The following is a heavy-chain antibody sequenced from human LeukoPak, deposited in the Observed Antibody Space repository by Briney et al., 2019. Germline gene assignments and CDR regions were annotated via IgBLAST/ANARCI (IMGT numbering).Heavy chain of an antibody. J-gene: IGHJ4*02. V-gene: IGHV4-34*01. Sequence: SETLSLTCAVYGGSFSGYYWSWIRQPPGKGLEWIGEINHSGSTNYNPSLKSRVTISVDTSKNQFSLKLSSVTAADTAVYYCARGQRRYCSSTSCYTFDYWGQGTLVTVSS. CDR1: GGSFSGYY. CDR3: ARGQRRYCSSTSCYTFDY. CDR2: INHSGST. D-gene: IGHD2-2*02.